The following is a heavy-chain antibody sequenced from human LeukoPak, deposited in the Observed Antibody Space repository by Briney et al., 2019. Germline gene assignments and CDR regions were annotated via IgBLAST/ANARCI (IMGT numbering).Heavy chain of an antibody. CDR2: ISYDGSNK. V-gene: IGHV3-30*04. CDR1: GFTFSSYA. J-gene: IGHJ4*02. D-gene: IGHD1-26*01. Sequence: PGGSLRLSCAASGFTFSSYAMHWVRQAPGKGLEWVAVISYDGSNKYYADSVKGRFTISRDNSKSTLYLQMNSLRAEDTAVYYCAREGELLRSGHFDYWGQGTLVTVSS. CDR3: AREGELLRSGHFDY.